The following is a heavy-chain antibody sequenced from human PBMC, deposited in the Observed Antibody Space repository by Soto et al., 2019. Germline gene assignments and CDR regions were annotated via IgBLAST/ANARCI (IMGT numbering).Heavy chain of an antibody. CDR1: GGSISSSNC. Sequence: QVQLQESGPGLVKPSGTLSLTCAVSGGSISSSNCWSWVRQPPGKGLEWIGEIYHSGSTNYNPSLTSEFTISVDKSKNHFSLKLSSVAAADTAVYYCARGPTVGATTTRDYWGQGTLVTVSS. CDR3: ARGPTVGATTTRDY. J-gene: IGHJ4*02. D-gene: IGHD1-26*01. CDR2: IYHSGST. V-gene: IGHV4-4*02.